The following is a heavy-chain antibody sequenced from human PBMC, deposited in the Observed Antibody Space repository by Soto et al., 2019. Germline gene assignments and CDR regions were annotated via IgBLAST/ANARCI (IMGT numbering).Heavy chain of an antibody. CDR2: ISGNGGST. V-gene: IGHV3-23*01. J-gene: IGHJ4*02. CDR1: GFTFHDYA. Sequence: EVQLLESGGPLVQPGGSLRLSCAASGFTFHDYAMTWVRQRPGKGMEWISGISGNGGSTYYADSMKCRFTISRDNSKDSLYLQMSGLRADDTGVYYCTKAAGWTIFVGGPECWGQGTLVNVSS. CDR3: TKAAGWTIFVGGPEC. D-gene: IGHD3-3*01.